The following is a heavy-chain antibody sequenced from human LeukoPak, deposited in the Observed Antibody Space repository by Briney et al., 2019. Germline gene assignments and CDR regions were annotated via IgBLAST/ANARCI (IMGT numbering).Heavy chain of an antibody. V-gene: IGHV3-33*08. CDR2: IWYDGSNK. CDR3: ARKPLSYSDYEVDY. J-gene: IGHJ4*02. CDR1: GFTFSSYA. D-gene: IGHD4-11*01. Sequence: GGSLRLSCAASGFTFSSYAMSWVRQAPGKGLEWVAVIWYDGSNKYYADSVKGRFTISRDNSRNTLYLQMNSLRAEDTAVYYCARKPLSYSDYEVDYWGQGTLVTVSS.